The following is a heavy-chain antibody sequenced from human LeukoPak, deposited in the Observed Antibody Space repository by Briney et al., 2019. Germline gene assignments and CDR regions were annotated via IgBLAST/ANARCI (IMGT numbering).Heavy chain of an antibody. CDR3: ARAGASRRYYFDY. D-gene: IGHD1-26*01. Sequence: GGSLRLSCAASGFTFSRYSMNWVRQAPGKGLEWVSSISISSNYIYYTDSAKGRFTISRDNAKNSLYLQMNSLRAEDTAVYFCARAGASRRYYFDYWGQGTLVTVSS. CDR2: ISISSNYI. CDR1: GFTFSRYS. V-gene: IGHV3-21*01. J-gene: IGHJ4*02.